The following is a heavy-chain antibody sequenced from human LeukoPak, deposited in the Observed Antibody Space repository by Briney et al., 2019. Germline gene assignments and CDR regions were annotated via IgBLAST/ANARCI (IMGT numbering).Heavy chain of an antibody. J-gene: IGHJ3*02. V-gene: IGHV1-69*04. CDR1: GGTFSSYA. CDR3: ARDGPIVVVVAATDDAFDI. D-gene: IGHD2-15*01. CDR2: IIPILGIA. Sequence: EASVKVSCKASGGTFSSYAISWVRQASGQGLEWMGMIIPILGIANYAQKFQGRVTITADKSTSTAYMELSSLRSEDTAVYYCARDGPIVVVVAATDDAFDIWGQGTMVTVSS.